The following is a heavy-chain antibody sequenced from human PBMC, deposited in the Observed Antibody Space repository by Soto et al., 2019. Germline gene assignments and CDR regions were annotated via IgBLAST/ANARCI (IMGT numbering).Heavy chain of an antibody. V-gene: IGHV4-31*03. CDR2: IYYSGST. Sequence: PSETLSLTCTVSGGSISSGGYYWSWIRQHPGKGLEWIGYIYYSGSTYYNPSLKSRVTISVDTSKNQFSLKLSSVTAADTAVYYCARDGGMAAAGKEDWFDPWGQGTLVTVSS. D-gene: IGHD6-13*01. CDR3: ARDGGMAAAGKEDWFDP. CDR1: GGSISSGGYY. J-gene: IGHJ5*02.